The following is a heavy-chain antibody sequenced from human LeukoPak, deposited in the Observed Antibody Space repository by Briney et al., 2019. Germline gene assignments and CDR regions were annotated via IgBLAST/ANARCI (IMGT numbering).Heavy chain of an antibody. CDR3: AKKTGFFLSDP. J-gene: IGHJ5*02. CDR1: GFTFSSYG. V-gene: IGHV3-33*03. Sequence: GRSLRLSCAASGFTFSSYGMHWVRQAPGKGLEWVAVIWYDGSNKYYADSVKGRFTISRDNSKNTLYLQMNSLRAEDTAVYYCAKKTGFFLSDPWGQGTLVTVSS. CDR2: IWYDGSNK. D-gene: IGHD2/OR15-2a*01.